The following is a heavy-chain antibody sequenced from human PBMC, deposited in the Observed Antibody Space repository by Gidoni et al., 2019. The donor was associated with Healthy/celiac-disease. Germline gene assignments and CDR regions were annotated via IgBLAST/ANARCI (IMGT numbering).Heavy chain of an antibody. D-gene: IGHD3-10*01. V-gene: IGHV4-31*03. CDR3: ARDLGSGSYHSLVY. Sequence: QVQLQESGPGLVKPSQTLSLTCTVSGGSISSGGYYWSWNRQHPGKGLEWIGYLYSSGSTYYSPSLKSRVTISVVTSKNQFSWQLSSVPAADAAVYYCARDLGSGSYHSLVYWGQGTLVTVSS. CDR2: LYSSGST. CDR1: GGSISSGGYY. J-gene: IGHJ4*02.